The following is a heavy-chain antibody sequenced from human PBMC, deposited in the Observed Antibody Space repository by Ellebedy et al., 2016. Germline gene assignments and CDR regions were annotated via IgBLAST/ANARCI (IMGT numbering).Heavy chain of an antibody. CDR2: ISTSSSFI. D-gene: IGHD3-16*01. J-gene: IGHJ4*02. Sequence: GESLKISXAISGFKFSGYSMSWVRQAPGKGLEWVSFISTSSSFIHYEDSVKGRFTISRDNARNSLFLQMNSLRAEDTAVYYCARVGDMAGKLYGPLDHWGQGTQVTVSS. CDR1: GFKFSGYS. V-gene: IGHV3-21*01. CDR3: ARVGDMAGKLYGPLDH.